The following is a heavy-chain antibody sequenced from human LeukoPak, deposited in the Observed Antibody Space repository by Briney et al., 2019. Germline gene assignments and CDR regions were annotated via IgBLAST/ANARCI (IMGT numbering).Heavy chain of an antibody. CDR1: GGTFSSYA. J-gene: IGHJ4*02. D-gene: IGHD6-13*01. CDR2: IIPIFGTA. V-gene: IGHV1-69*13. Sequence: ASVKVSCKASGGTFSSYAISWVRQAPGQGLEWMGGIIPIFGTANYAQKFQGRVTITADESTSTAYMELSSLRSEDTAVYYCARGYSSSWALDYWGQGTLVTVSS. CDR3: ARGYSSSWALDY.